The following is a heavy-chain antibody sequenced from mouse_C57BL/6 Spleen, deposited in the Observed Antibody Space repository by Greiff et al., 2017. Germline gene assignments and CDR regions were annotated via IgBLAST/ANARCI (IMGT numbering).Heavy chain of an antibody. J-gene: IGHJ4*01. V-gene: IGHV1-78*01. D-gene: IGHD1-1*01. CDR2: IYPRDGST. CDR3: ARPPYYYGSSYVSMDY. CDR1: GYTFTDHT. Sequence: VQLQQSDAELVKPGASVKISCKVSGYTFTDHTIHWMKQRPEQGLEWIGYIYPRDGSTKYNEKFKGKATLTADKSSSTAYMQLNSLTSEDSAVYFCARPPYYYGSSYVSMDYWGQGTSVTVSS.